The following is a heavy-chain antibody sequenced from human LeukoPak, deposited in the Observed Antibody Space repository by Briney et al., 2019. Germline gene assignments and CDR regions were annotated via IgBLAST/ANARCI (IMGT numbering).Heavy chain of an antibody. J-gene: IGHJ5*02. CDR2: IYPGDSDT. CDR3: ARHLMVGYYDFWSGYYINWFDP. CDR1: GYSFTSYW. Sequence: GESLKISCKGSGYSFTSYWIGWVRQMPGKGLEWMGIIYPGDSDTRYSPSFQGQVTISADKSISTAYLQWSSLKASDTAMYYCARHLMVGYYDFWSGYYINWFDPWGQGTLATVSS. D-gene: IGHD3-3*01. V-gene: IGHV5-51*01.